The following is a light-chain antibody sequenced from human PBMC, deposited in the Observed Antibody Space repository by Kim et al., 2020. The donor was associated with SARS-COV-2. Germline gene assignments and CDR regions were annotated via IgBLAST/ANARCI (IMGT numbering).Light chain of an antibody. CDR1: QSVTSSH. V-gene: IGKV3-20*01. Sequence: EIVLTQSPGTLSLSPGERATLSCRASQSVTSSHLAWYQQKPGQAPRLLIYDASSRATGIPDRFSGSGSGTDFTLTISRLEPEDFAVYYCQQYGSSPRTFGQGTKVEIK. J-gene: IGKJ1*01. CDR2: DAS. CDR3: QQYGSSPRT.